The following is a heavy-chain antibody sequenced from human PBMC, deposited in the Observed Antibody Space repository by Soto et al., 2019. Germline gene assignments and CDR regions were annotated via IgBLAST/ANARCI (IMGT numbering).Heavy chain of an antibody. CDR1: GFTFNNYA. D-gene: IGHD6-19*01. CDR2: TSISGGTT. J-gene: IGHJ4*02. Sequence: GGSLRLSCAASGFTFNNYAMSWVRQAPGKGLEWVSATSISGGTTYYADSVKGRFTISRDNSKNTLYLQMNSLRAEDTAVYYCAKDRLAVSGFHYSFDYWGQGTLVTVSS. V-gene: IGHV3-23*01. CDR3: AKDRLAVSGFHYSFDY.